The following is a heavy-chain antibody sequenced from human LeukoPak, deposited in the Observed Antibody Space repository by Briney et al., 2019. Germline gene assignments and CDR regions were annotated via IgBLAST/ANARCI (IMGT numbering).Heavy chain of an antibody. D-gene: IGHD6-13*01. Sequence: PSETLSLTCAVYGGSFSGYYWSLIRQPPGKGLEWIGEINHSGSTNYNPSLKSRVTISVDTSKNQFSLKLSSVTAADTAVYYCAGSSSWYATGYFDLWGRGTLVTVSS. V-gene: IGHV4-34*01. CDR1: GGSFSGYY. J-gene: IGHJ2*01. CDR3: AGSSSWYATGYFDL. CDR2: INHSGST.